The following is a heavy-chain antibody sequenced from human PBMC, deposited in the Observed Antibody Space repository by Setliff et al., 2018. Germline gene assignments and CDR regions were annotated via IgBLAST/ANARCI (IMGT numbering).Heavy chain of an antibody. CDR3: ARARDGYNANAYEI. Sequence: SVKVSCKASGVAFSSYALTWVRQAPGQGLEWMGRIIPVIDTTDYAENFQGRVTFTADESTKTAYMDLRSLRSEDTAIYYCARARDGYNANAYEIWGQGTMVT. V-gene: IGHV1-69*11. J-gene: IGHJ3*02. D-gene: IGHD5-12*01. CDR1: GVAFSSYA. CDR2: IIPVIDTT.